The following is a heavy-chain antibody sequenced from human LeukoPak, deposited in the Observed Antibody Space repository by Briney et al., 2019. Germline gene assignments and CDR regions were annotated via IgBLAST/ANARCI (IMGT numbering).Heavy chain of an antibody. CDR3: ARVRSSGWGVWFDP. V-gene: IGHV4-4*07. CDR2: IYTSGST. J-gene: IGHJ5*02. D-gene: IGHD6-19*01. Sequence: SETLSLTCTVSGGSISSYYWSWIRQPAGKGLEWIGRIYTSGSTNYNPSLKSRVTTSVETSKKQFSLKLMYIPAADTAVYYCARVRSSGWGVWFDPWGQGTLVTVSS. CDR1: GGSISSYY.